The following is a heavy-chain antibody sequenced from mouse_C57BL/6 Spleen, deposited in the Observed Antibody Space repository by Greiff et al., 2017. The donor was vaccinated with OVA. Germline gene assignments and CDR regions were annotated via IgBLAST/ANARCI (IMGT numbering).Heavy chain of an antibody. J-gene: IGHJ2*01. CDR1: GYTFTDYE. CDR2: IDPEHGGT. V-gene: IGHV1-15*01. D-gene: IGHD1-1*01. CDR3: SYSSVITTEVADD. Sequence: VQLQQSGAELVRPGASVTLSCKASGYTFTDYEMHWVKQTPVHGLEWIGAIDPEHGGTAYNQKFKGKAILTADKSSSTAYMELRSLTSEDSAVYYCSYSSVITTEVADDWGQGTTLTVSS.